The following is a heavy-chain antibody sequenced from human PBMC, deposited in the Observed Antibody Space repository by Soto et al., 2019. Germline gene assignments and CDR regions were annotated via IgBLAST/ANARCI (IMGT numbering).Heavy chain of an antibody. V-gene: IGHV3-48*03. Sequence: GGSLRLSCAASGITFSNYEMNWVRQAPGKGLEWVSYISNSGGTIYYAGSVKGRFTISRDNARSSLYLQMNSLRAEETAVYYCAIYCSGGTSPDVNIDSLRQAPTVTVPS. CDR2: ISNSGGTI. D-gene: IGHD2-15*01. CDR3: AIYCSGGTSPDVNIDS. J-gene: IGHJ4*02. CDR1: GITFSNYE.